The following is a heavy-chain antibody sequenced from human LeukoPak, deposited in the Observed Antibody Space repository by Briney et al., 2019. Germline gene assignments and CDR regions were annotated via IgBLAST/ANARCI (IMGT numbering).Heavy chain of an antibody. D-gene: IGHD1-26*01. CDR1: GFTFSSYD. J-gene: IGHJ6*04. V-gene: IGHV3-13*05. CDR2: IGTAGDP. CDR3: ARGASREGRYYYYGMDV. Sequence: GGSLRLSCAASGFTFSSYDMHWVRQATGKGLEWVSAIGTAGDPYYPGSVKGRFTISRETAKNSLYLQMNSLRAGDTAVYYCARGASREGRYYYYGMDVWGKGTTVTVSS.